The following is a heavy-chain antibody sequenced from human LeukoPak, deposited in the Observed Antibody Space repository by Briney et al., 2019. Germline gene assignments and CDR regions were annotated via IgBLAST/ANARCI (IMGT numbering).Heavy chain of an antibody. CDR2: IYYSGST. CDR3: ARGEKYYGSGSYYRGTRFDP. Sequence: PSETLSLTCTVSGGSISSYFWNWIRQPPGKGLEWIGYIYYSGSTNYNPSLKSRVTISVDTSKNQFSLKLSSVTAADTAVYYCARGEKYYGSGSYYRGTRFDPWGQGTLVTVSS. V-gene: IGHV4-59*08. CDR1: GGSISSYF. J-gene: IGHJ5*02. D-gene: IGHD3-10*01.